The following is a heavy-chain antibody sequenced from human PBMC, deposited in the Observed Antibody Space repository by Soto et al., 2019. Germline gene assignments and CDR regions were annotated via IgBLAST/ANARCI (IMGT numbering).Heavy chain of an antibody. D-gene: IGHD3-22*01. CDR2: TIPIFGTA. Sequence: SVKVSCKASGGTFSSYAICWVRHAPGQGLEWMGGTIPIFGTANYAQKFQGRVTITADESTSTAYMELSSLRSEDTAVYYCARGLRSEWRGYYDSSGSYYYYGMAVRGQGTTVTVSS. CDR1: GGTFSSYA. J-gene: IGHJ6*02. CDR3: ARGLRSEWRGYYDSSGSYYYYGMAV. V-gene: IGHV1-69*13.